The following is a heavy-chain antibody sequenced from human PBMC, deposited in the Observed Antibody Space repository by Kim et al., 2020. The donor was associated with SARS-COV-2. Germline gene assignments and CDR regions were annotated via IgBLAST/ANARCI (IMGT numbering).Heavy chain of an antibody. CDR3: AKGGRNIPRHSRNFDY. D-gene: IGHD1-26*01. CDR1: GFTLSSYA. V-gene: IGHV3-23*01. J-gene: IGHJ4*02. Sequence: GGSLRLSCVASGFTLSSYALSWVRQAPGKGLEWVSIIGSGGGTTYYADSVKGRFTISRDNSKNTLYLQMNSLRAEDTAVYYCAKGGRNIPRHSRNFDYWGQGTLVTVSS. CDR2: IGSGGGTT.